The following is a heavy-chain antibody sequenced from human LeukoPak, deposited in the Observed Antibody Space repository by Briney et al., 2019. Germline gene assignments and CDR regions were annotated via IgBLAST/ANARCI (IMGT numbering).Heavy chain of an antibody. CDR2: ISVSGYST. D-gene: IGHD6-19*01. J-gene: IGHJ4*02. V-gene: IGHV3-23*01. CDR3: ARRSGIAVAGAFDY. CDR1: GFTFSNYA. Sequence: GGSLRLSCAPSGFTFSNYAIRWVRQAPGKGLEWVSGISVSGYSTYCADSLKGQFTISRDNSKNTLYLQMNSLRAEDTAVYYCARRSGIAVAGAFDYWGQGTLVTVSS.